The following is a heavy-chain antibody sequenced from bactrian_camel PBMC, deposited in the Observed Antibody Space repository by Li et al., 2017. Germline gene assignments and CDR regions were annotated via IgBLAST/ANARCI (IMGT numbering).Heavy chain of an antibody. D-gene: IGHD7*01. CDR2: LWIGGATT. J-gene: IGHJ4*01. CDR1: GYAFSGVS. V-gene: IGHV3-3*01. CDR3: AADQLYGTCRDVLDFPA. Sequence: HVQLVESGGGSVQAGGSPRLSCAASGYAFSGVSTAWFRQRPGKDREGLAVLWIGGATTVYADSVKGRFIITRDKAKDLVYLQMNGLQPEDTGMNYCAADQLYGTCRDVLDFPARGQGTQVTVSS.